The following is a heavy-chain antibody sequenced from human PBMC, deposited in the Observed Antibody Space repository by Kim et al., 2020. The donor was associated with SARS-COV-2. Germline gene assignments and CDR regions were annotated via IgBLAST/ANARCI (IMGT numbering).Heavy chain of an antibody. J-gene: IGHJ5*02. Sequence: SGPTLVKPTQTLTLTCTFSGFSLSTSGVGVGWIRQPPGKALEWLALIYWDDDKRYSPSLKSRLTITKDTSKNQVVLTMTNMDPVDTATYYCAHRGTKVPQSWFDPWGQGTLVTVSS. CDR2: IYWDDDK. D-gene: IGHD4-17*01. CDR3: AHRGTKVPQSWFDP. CDR1: GFSLSTSGVG. V-gene: IGHV2-5*02.